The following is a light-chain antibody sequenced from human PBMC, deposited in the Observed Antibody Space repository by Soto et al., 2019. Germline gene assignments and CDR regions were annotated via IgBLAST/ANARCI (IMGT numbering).Light chain of an antibody. CDR1: SSNIGSNT. CDR3: AAWDGSLSGGV. J-gene: IGLJ3*02. CDR2: SND. V-gene: IGLV1-44*01. Sequence: QTVVTQAPSASGTPGQRVTISCSGSSSNIGSNTVSWYQQVPGTAPKVLIYSNDQRPSGVPDRFSGSKSGTSASLAIGGLQSEDESDYYCAAWDGSLSGGVFGGGTKLTVL.